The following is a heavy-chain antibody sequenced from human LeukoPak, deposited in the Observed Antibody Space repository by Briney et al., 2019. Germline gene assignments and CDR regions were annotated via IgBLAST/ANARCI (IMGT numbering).Heavy chain of an antibody. D-gene: IGHD3-22*01. CDR3: AKTTSYYYDSSGFSPLDY. CDR1: GFTFSSYA. Sequence: GGSLRLSCAASGFTFSSYAMSWVRQAPGKGLEWVSAISGSGGSTFYADSLKGRFTVSRDNSKNTLYLQMNGLGAEDTAVYYCAKTTSYYYDSSGFSPLDYWGQGTLVTVSS. CDR2: ISGSGGST. V-gene: IGHV3-23*01. J-gene: IGHJ4*02.